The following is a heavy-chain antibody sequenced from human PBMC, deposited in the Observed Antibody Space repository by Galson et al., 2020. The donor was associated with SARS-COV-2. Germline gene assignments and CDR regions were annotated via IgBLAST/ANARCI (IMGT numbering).Heavy chain of an antibody. Sequence: TGGSLSLSCAASGFIFSDYYMSWVRQPPGKGLEWVSCISSSGASYYSDSVKGRFTISRDISKNTLYLQMNTLRVEDTAIYYCVKDHSGSHYRHDYWGQGTLVTVSS. CDR2: ISSSGAS. V-gene: IGHV3-23*01. J-gene: IGHJ4*02. CDR1: GFIFSDYY. D-gene: IGHD1-26*01. CDR3: VKDHSGSHYRHDY.